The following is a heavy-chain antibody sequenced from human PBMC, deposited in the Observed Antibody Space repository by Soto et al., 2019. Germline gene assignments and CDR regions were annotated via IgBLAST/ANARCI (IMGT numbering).Heavy chain of an antibody. Sequence: SETLSLTCAVSGGSXSRGGYSWSWIRQPPGKGLEWIGYMYHSGSTYYNPSLKSRVTISMDRSKNQFSLKLSSVTAADTAVYYCAREGVYCGGDCYLKDQSSEAFDYWGQGTLVTVSS. D-gene: IGHD2-21*02. V-gene: IGHV4-30-2*01. J-gene: IGHJ4*02. CDR2: MYHSGST. CDR3: AREGVYCGGDCYLKDQSSEAFDY. CDR1: GGSXSRGGYS.